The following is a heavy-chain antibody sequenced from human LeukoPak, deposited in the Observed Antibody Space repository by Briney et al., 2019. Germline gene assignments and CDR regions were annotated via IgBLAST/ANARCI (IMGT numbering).Heavy chain of an antibody. Sequence: GGSLRLSCAASGFTFSSYAMSWVRQAPGKGLEWVSAISGSGGSTYYADPVKGRFTLSSDNSKNTPYLQMNSLRAEDTAVYYCANPQAGPRDYWGQGTLVTVSS. CDR1: GFTFSSYA. J-gene: IGHJ4*02. CDR2: ISGSGGST. D-gene: IGHD6-13*01. V-gene: IGHV3-23*01. CDR3: ANPQAGPRDY.